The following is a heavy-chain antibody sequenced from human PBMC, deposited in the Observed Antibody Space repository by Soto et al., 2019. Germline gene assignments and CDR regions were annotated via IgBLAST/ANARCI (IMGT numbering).Heavy chain of an antibody. V-gene: IGHV3-48*03. CDR3: AREEINCGGDCFFL. J-gene: IGHJ4*02. CDR2: ISSSGDLI. D-gene: IGHD2-21*02. Sequence: GGSLRLSCAASGFTFSSYEMNWVRQAPGRGLEWISYISSSGDLIYYADSVRGRFTVSRDSAKNSMYLQMNSLRAEDTAVYYCAREEINCGGDCFFLWGQGTLVTVYS. CDR1: GFTFSSYE.